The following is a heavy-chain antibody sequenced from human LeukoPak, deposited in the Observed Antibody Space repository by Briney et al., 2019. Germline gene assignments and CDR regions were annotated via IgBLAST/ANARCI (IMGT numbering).Heavy chain of an antibody. J-gene: IGHJ4*02. D-gene: IGHD4-17*01. V-gene: IGHV3-23*01. CDR2: IGYSAGDT. CDR1: GFTVSSYA. CDR3: AKDDDGHHHGVDH. Sequence: GGSLRLSCAASGFTVSSYAMTWVRQVPGKGLEWVSAIGYSAGDTYYADSVKGRFTISRDNSMNTLYLQMSSLRADDTALYYCAKDDDGHHHGVDHWGQGTLVTVSS.